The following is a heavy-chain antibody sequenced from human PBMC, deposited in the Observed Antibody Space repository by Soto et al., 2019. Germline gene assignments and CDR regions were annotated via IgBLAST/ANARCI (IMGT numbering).Heavy chain of an antibody. D-gene: IGHD3-3*01. CDR3: ARDVLGDFWSGFDY. J-gene: IGHJ4*02. CDR2: IIPILGIA. V-gene: IGHV1-69*04. Sequence: EASVKVSCKASGGTFSSYTISWVRQAPGQGLEWMGRIIPILGIANYAQKFQGRVTITADKSTSTAYMELSSLRSEDTAVYYCARDVLGDFWSGFDYWGQGTLVTVSS. CDR1: GGTFSSYT.